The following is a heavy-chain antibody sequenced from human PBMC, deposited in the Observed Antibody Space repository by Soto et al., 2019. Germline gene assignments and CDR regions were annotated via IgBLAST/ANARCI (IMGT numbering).Heavy chain of an antibody. CDR3: ARSGYSYGPNPLLY. CDR1: GGSISSGGYY. Sequence: SETLSLTCTVSGGSISSGGYYWSWIRQHPGKGLEWIGYIYYSGSTYYNPSLKSRVTISVDTSKNQFSLKLSSVTAADTAVYYCARSGYSYGPNPLLYWGQGTLVTSPQ. D-gene: IGHD5-18*01. V-gene: IGHV4-31*03. CDR2: IYYSGST. J-gene: IGHJ4*02.